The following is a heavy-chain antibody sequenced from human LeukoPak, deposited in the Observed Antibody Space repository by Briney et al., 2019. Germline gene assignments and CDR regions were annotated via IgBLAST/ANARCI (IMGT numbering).Heavy chain of an antibody. Sequence: PSETLSLTCAVYGGSFSGYYWSWIRQPPGKGLEWIGEINHSGSTNYNPSLKGRVTISVDTSKNQFSLKLSSVTAADTAVYYCARGSRDTLWSGYYYYYYGMDVWGQGTTVTVSS. D-gene: IGHD3-3*01. CDR3: ARGSRDTLWSGYYYYYYGMDV. CDR2: INHSGST. J-gene: IGHJ6*02. V-gene: IGHV4-34*01. CDR1: GGSFSGYY.